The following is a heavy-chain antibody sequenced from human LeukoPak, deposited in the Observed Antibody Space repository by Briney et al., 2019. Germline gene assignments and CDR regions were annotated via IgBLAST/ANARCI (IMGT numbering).Heavy chain of an antibody. Sequence: SETLSLTCTVSGGSISSYYWSWIRQPPGKGLEWIGYIYYSGSTNYNPSLKSRVTISVDTSKNQFSLKLSSVTAADTAVYYCARAPFYYYSSGYYYPFDYWGQGTLVPVSS. CDR2: IYYSGST. CDR1: GGSISSYY. D-gene: IGHD3-22*01. V-gene: IGHV4-59*01. CDR3: ARAPFYYYSSGYYYPFDY. J-gene: IGHJ4*02.